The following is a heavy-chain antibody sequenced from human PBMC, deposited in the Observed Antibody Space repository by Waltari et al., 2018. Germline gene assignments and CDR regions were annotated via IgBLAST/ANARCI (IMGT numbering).Heavy chain of an antibody. Sequence: EVQLVESGGGLVQPGGSLGLSCAASGFTFSSYSMNWVRQAPGKGLEWVSYISSSSTIYYADSVKGRFTISRDNAKNSLYLQMNSLRAEDTAVYYCARASSGFFDYWGQGTLVTVSS. D-gene: IGHD6-19*01. CDR3: ARASSGFFDY. CDR2: ISSSSTI. V-gene: IGHV3-48*01. J-gene: IGHJ4*02. CDR1: GFTFSSYS.